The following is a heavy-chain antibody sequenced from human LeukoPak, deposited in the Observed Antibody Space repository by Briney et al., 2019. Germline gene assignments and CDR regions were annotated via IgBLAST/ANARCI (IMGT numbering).Heavy chain of an antibody. CDR1: GYTFTSNY. D-gene: IGHD5-12*01. V-gene: IGHV1-46*01. J-gene: IGHJ5*02. Sequence: ASVKVSCKAFGYTFTSNYMHWVRQAPGQGPEWMGVISPSGGSTTYAQKFQGRVTLTRDMSTSTDYLELSSLRSEDTAVYYCARDSRYSGYDLRFVFDPWGQGTLVTVSS. CDR2: ISPSGGST. CDR3: ARDSRYSGYDLRFVFDP.